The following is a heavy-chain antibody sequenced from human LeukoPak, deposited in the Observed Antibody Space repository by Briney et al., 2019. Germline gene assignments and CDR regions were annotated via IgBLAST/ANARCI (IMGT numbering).Heavy chain of an antibody. J-gene: IGHJ4*02. V-gene: IGHV5-51*01. CDR3: ARLRWPRGGRSSFDY. CDR2: VNPDDSDT. D-gene: IGHD3-10*01. CDR1: GYSFTSHW. Sequence: GESLKISCKGSGYSFTSHWIGWVRQMPGKGLEWMGIVNPDDSDTIYSPSFQGQVTISADESITTAYLQWSSLKASDTAMYYCARLRWPRGGRSSFDYWGQGALVTGSS.